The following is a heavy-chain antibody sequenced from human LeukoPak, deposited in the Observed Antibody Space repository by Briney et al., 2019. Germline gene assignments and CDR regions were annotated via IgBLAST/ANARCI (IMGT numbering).Heavy chain of an antibody. Sequence: ASVKVSCKASGGSFNNYAISWVRQAPGQGLEWMGRIIPIFGIANSAQKFQGRVTITADKSTNTAYMELSSLRSEDTAVYYCARDLEMATALYWYFDLWGRGTLVTVSS. CDR1: GGSFNNYA. CDR2: IIPIFGIA. CDR3: ARDLEMATALYWYFDL. D-gene: IGHD5-24*01. V-gene: IGHV1-69*04. J-gene: IGHJ2*01.